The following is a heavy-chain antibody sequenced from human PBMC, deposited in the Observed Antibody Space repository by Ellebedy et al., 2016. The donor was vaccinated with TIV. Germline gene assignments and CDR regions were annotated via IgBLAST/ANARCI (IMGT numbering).Heavy chain of an antibody. V-gene: IGHV4-39*01. Sequence: SETLSLTCTVSGGSISSSSYYWGWIRQPPGKGLEWIGSIYYSGSTYYNPSLKSRVTISVDTSKNQFSLKLSSVTAADTAVYYCARHQLWFGESNEPNNWFDPWGQGTLVTVSS. J-gene: IGHJ5*02. CDR1: GGSISSSSYY. CDR3: ARHQLWFGESNEPNNWFDP. D-gene: IGHD3-10*01. CDR2: IYYSGST.